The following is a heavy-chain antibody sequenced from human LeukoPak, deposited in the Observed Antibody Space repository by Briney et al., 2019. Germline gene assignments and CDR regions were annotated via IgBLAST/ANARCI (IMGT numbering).Heavy chain of an antibody. CDR1: GFTFSSYE. CDR2: ISSSGSTI. V-gene: IGHV3-48*03. J-gene: IGHJ6*04. Sequence: GGSLRLSCAASGFTFSSYEMNWVRQAPGKGLEWVSYISSSGSTIYYADSVKGRFTISRDNDKNSLYLQINSLRAVYTAVYYCAELGITMFGGVWGKGTTVTISS. D-gene: IGHD3-10*02. CDR3: AELGITMFGGV.